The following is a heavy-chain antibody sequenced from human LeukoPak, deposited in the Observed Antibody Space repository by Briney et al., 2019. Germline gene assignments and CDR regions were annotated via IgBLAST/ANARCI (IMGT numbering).Heavy chain of an antibody. CDR1: GYSFTTYW. CDR3: ATRYYDILTGYYAFDY. D-gene: IGHD3-9*01. J-gene: IGHJ4*02. Sequence: GESLKISCKGSGYSFTTYWIGWVRQAPGKGLEWMGIVYPRDSDTRYSPFFQGLVTISADKSISTAYLQWSRLKASDTAIYYCATRYYDILTGYYAFDYRGQGTLVTVSS. CDR2: VYPRDSDT. V-gene: IGHV5-51*01.